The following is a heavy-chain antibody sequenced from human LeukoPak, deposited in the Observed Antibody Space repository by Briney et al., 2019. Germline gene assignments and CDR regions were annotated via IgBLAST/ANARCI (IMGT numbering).Heavy chain of an antibody. D-gene: IGHD1-14*01. J-gene: IGHJ4*02. Sequence: PGGSLRLSCAASGFTFSSYEMNWVRQAPGQGLEWVSYISSSGSTIYYADSVQGRFTISRDNAKNSLYLQMNSLRAEDTAVYYCARDRGTTSVFDYWGQGTLVTVPS. CDR1: GFTFSSYE. V-gene: IGHV3-48*03. CDR2: ISSSGSTI. CDR3: ARDRGTTSVFDY.